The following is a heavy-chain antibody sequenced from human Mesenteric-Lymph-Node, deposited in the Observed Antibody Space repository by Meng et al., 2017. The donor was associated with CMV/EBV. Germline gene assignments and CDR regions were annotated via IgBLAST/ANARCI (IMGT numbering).Heavy chain of an antibody. J-gene: IGHJ4*02. CDR3: ARYSGSYYAFDY. CDR1: GGSISSYY. Sequence: CTVSGGSISSYYWSWIRQPPGKGLEWIGYIYYSGSTNYNPSLKSRVTISVDTSKNQFSLKLSSVTAADTAVYYCARYSGSYYAFDYWGQGTLVTVSS. V-gene: IGHV4-59*01. D-gene: IGHD1-26*01. CDR2: IYYSGST.